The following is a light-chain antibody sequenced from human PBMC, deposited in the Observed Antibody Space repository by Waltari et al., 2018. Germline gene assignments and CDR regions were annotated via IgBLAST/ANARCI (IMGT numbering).Light chain of an antibody. CDR1: SSDVGGSNY. J-gene: IGLJ3*02. CDR3: CSYAGSITFWV. Sequence: QSALTQPRSVSGSPGQSVTISCPGTSSDVGGSNYVSWYQHHPDKAPKLIIYDVTKRPSGVPDRFSASKSDNTASLTISGLQAEDEADYYCCSYAGSITFWVFGGGTKLTVL. CDR2: DVT. V-gene: IGLV2-11*01.